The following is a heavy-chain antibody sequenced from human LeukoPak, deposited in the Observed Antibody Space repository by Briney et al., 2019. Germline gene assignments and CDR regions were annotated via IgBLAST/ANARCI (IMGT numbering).Heavy chain of an antibody. D-gene: IGHD6-19*01. Sequence: SVKVSCKASGGTFSSYTISWVRQAPGQGLEWMGRIIPILCIANYAQKFQGRVTITADKSTSTAYMELSSLRSEDTAVYYCARDGIAVATPPIVSYFDYWGQGTLVTVSS. J-gene: IGHJ4*02. V-gene: IGHV1-69*04. CDR1: GGTFSSYT. CDR2: IIPILCIA. CDR3: ARDGIAVATPPIVSYFDY.